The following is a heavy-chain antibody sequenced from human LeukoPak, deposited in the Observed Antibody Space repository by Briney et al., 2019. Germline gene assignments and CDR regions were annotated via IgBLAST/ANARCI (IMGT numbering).Heavy chain of an antibody. CDR3: AKDRWGGVAVAPDY. CDR2: INSDGTST. D-gene: IGHD6-19*01. Sequence: GGSLRLSCAASGFTFSRYWMFWVRQAPGKGLVWVSRINSDGTSTYYADSVKGRFTISRDNSKNQLYLQMNSLRAEDTAVYYCAKDRWGGVAVAPDYWGQGTLVTVSS. CDR1: GFTFSRYW. V-gene: IGHV3-74*01. J-gene: IGHJ4*02.